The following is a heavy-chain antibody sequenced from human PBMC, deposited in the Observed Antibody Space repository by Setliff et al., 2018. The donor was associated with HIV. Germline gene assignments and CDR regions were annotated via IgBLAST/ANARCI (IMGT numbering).Heavy chain of an antibody. Sequence: SETLFLTCAVYGGSLSGYHWSWIRQSPEKGLEWIGEINHSGSTNYNPSLKSRVTMSVDTSKNQFSLKLSSVTAADTAVYYCARGGGYDRSGYYPFDYWGQGTPVTVSS. CDR2: INHSGST. D-gene: IGHD3-22*01. J-gene: IGHJ4*02. CDR1: GGSLSGYH. V-gene: IGHV4-34*01. CDR3: ARGGGYDRSGYYPFDY.